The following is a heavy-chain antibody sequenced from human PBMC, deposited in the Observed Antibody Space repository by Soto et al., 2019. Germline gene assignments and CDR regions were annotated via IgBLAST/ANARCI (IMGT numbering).Heavy chain of an antibody. CDR2: IIHIFGTA. D-gene: IGHD1-26*01. J-gene: IGHJ6*02. CDR3: ARGTSISGITRKYGMDF. V-gene: IGHV1-69*06. Sequence: ASVQVSLDHFGRTFSSYAISWVRQAPVEGLEWMGGIIHIFGTANYARKFQGRVTITADKSTSTAYMELRSRSSESTALYYCARGTSISGITRKYGMDFCGPGTTVTVS. CDR1: GRTFSSYA.